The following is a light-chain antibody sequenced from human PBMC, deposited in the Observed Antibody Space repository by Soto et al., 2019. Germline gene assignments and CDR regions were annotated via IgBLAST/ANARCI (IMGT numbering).Light chain of an antibody. J-gene: IGKJ1*01. CDR3: PQYGNFPRT. V-gene: IGKV3-20*01. Sequence: EIVLTQSPGTLSLSPGETATLSCRASQSVTSGDLAWYQQKPGQAPRLLLYGASRRITGVPDRFSGSGSGTDFTLTISRLQPEDFAVYYCPQYGNFPRTFGQGTKVEIK. CDR2: GAS. CDR1: QSVTSGD.